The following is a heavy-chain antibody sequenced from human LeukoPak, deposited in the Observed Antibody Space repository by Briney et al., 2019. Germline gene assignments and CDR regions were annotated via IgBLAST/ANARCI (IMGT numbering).Heavy chain of an antibody. CDR1: GFTFSNYA. CDR2: ISGSGGST. Sequence: GGSLRLSCAASGFTFSNYAMSWVRQAPGKGLEWVSAISGSGGSTYYADSVRGRFTIFRDNSKNTLYLRMNSLRAEDTALYYCSKDRVGASPHDAFDIWGQGTKVTVSS. CDR3: SKDRVGASPHDAFDI. V-gene: IGHV3-23*01. J-gene: IGHJ3*02. D-gene: IGHD1-26*01.